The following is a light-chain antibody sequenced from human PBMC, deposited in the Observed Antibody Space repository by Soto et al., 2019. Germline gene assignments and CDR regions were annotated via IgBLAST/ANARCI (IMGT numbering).Light chain of an antibody. CDR3: ATWDSSLGADV. V-gene: IGLV1-51*01. J-gene: IGLJ1*01. CDR2: GND. Sequence: QSVLTQPPSVSAAPGQKVTISCSGSSSNVGKNYVSWYQHLPGTAPKLLIYGNDRRPSGIPDRFSGSKSGTSATLGITGLQVGDEADYYCATWDSSLGADVFGIGIKLTVL. CDR1: SSNVGKNY.